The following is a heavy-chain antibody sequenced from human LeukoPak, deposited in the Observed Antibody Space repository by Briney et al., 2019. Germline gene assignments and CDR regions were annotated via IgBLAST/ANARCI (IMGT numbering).Heavy chain of an antibody. CDR2: ISSSSSYI. CDR3: ARDSYSSSGFIEY. J-gene: IGHJ4*02. Sequence: GGSLRLSCAASGFTFSSYSMNWVRQAPGKGLEWVSSISSSSSYIYYADSVKGRITISRDNAKNSLYLQMNSLRAEDTAVYYCARDSYSSSGFIEYWGQGTLVTVSS. CDR1: GFTFSSYS. D-gene: IGHD6-6*01. V-gene: IGHV3-21*01.